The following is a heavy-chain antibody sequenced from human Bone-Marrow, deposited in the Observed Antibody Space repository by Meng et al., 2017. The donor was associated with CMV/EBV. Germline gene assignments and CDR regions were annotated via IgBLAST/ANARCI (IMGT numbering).Heavy chain of an antibody. D-gene: IGHD3-22*01. CDR3: ARDGRFSIYYDTSGFDA. Sequence: GESLKISCTASGFAFSQYAMHWVRQAPGKGLEWVAFISYEGSNKFYIDSVKGRFTISRDNSNNTVFLQMNSLRADDTAVYYCARDGRFSIYYDTSGFDAWGQGTLVTVSS. CDR1: GFAFSQYA. V-gene: IGHV3-30*04. J-gene: IGHJ4*02. CDR2: ISYEGSNK.